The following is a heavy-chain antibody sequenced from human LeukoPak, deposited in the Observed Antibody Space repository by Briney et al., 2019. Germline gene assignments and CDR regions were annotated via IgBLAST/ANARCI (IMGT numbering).Heavy chain of an antibody. CDR2: IYYSGST. J-gene: IGHJ4*02. CDR1: GGSISSSSYY. CDR3: ARETRYCSHTACYSADC. Sequence: SETLSLTCTVSGGSISSSSYYWGWIRQPPGKGLEWVGSIYYSGSTYYNPSLKSRVTISVDTSKNQFSLKLSSVTAADTALYFCARETRYCSHTACYSADCWGQGTLVTVSS. V-gene: IGHV4-39*02. D-gene: IGHD2-2*01.